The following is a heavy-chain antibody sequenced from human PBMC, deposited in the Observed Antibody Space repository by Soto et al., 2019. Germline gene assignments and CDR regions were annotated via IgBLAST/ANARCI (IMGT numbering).Heavy chain of an antibody. CDR2: IYPGDSDT. D-gene: IGHD1-26*01. V-gene: IGHV5-51*01. Sequence: GEALKISWKGSGYSFTRYWIGWVRQMPGKGLEWMGMIYPGDSDTRYSPSFQGQVTISADKSISTAYLQWSSLKASDTAMYYCSPLSTCTRGPYGMVVWGPGTSLTVSS. CDR3: SPLSTCTRGPYGMVV. CDR1: GYSFTRYW. J-gene: IGHJ6*02.